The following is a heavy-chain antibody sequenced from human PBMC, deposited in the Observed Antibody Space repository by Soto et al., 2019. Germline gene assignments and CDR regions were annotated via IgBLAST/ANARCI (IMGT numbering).Heavy chain of an antibody. CDR3: ARPANTVADHFDL. CDR1: GYTFTIYW. CDR2: IYPSDSDT. V-gene: IGHV5-51*01. Sequence: GESLKISCQVSGYTFTIYWIGWVRQMPGKGLEWMGIIYPSDSDTRYSPSFQGQVTISADQSINTAYLQWDSLKASDTTIYYCARPANTVADHFDLWGQGTPVTVSS. J-gene: IGHJ4*02. D-gene: IGHD4-17*01.